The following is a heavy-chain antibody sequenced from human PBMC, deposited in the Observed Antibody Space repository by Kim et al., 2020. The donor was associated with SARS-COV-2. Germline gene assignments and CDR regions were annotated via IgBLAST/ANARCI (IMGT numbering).Heavy chain of an antibody. Sequence: ASVKVSCKASGYTFTGYYMHWVRQAPGQGLEWMGWINPNSGGTNYAQKFQGWVTMTRDTSISTAYMELSRLRSDDTAVYYCARGGIAVAGSRSATKAPDAFDIWGQGTMVTVSS. CDR1: GYTFTGYY. J-gene: IGHJ3*02. CDR3: ARGGIAVAGSRSATKAPDAFDI. D-gene: IGHD6-19*01. CDR2: INPNSGGT. V-gene: IGHV1-2*04.